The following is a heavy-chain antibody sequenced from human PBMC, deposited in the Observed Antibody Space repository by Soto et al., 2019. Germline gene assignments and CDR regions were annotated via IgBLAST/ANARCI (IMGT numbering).Heavy chain of an antibody. CDR1: GGSITSSSYY. V-gene: IGHV4-39*01. D-gene: IGHD1-26*01. J-gene: IGHJ5*02. CDR3: ATQEVGGSYVYTFDP. CDR2: IYYSGST. Sequence: SETLSLTCTVSGGSITSSSYYWGWLRQPPGKGLEWIGSIYYSGSTYYNPSLKSRVTISVDTSKNQFSLKLSSVTAADTAVYYCATQEVGGSYVYTFDPWGQGTLVT.